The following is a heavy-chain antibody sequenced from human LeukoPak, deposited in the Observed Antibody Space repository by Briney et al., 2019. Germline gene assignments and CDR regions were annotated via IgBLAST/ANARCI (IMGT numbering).Heavy chain of an antibody. J-gene: IGHJ5*02. Sequence: SVRVSCKASGGTFSSYAISWVRQAPGQGLEWMGGIIPIFGTANYAQKFQGRVTITADKSTSTAYMELSSLRSEDTAVYYCARDRRNRAAAGMGWFDPWGQGTLVTVSS. CDR2: IIPIFGTA. CDR3: ARDRRNRAAAGMGWFDP. D-gene: IGHD6-13*01. V-gene: IGHV1-69*06. CDR1: GGTFSSYA.